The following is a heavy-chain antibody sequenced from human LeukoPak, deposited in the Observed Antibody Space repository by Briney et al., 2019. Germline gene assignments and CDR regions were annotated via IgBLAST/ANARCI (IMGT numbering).Heavy chain of an antibody. D-gene: IGHD3-22*01. CDR3: ARDRGGYDSSGYFDY. CDR2: IKHDGSDK. Sequence: GGSLRLSCAASGFTFSSYWMSWVRQAPGKGLEWVANIKHDGSDKYYVDSVKGRFTISRDNAENSLYLQMNSLRAEDTAVYYCARDRGGYDSSGYFDYWGQGTLVTVSS. CDR1: GFTFSSYW. J-gene: IGHJ4*02. V-gene: IGHV3-7*01.